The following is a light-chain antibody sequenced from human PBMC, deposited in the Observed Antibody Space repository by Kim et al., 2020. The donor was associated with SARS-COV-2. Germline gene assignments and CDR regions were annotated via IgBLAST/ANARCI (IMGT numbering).Light chain of an antibody. J-gene: IGLJ3*02. V-gene: IGLV1-51*01. CDR3: GTWDSSLSGLV. CDR1: SSNIRNNY. Sequence: GRKVTNSCPGSSSNIRNNYVFWYQQSPGTAPKRRIYDNNKRPSGIPDRFAGAKSGTAATLGITGLQTGDEADYYCGTWDSSLSGLVFGGGTQLTVL. CDR2: DNN.